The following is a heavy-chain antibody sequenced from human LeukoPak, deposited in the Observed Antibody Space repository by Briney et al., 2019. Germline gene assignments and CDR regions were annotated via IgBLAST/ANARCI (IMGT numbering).Heavy chain of an antibody. V-gene: IGHV3-11*04. D-gene: IGHD3-22*01. Sequence: PGGSLRLSCAASGFTFSDYNDYYMNWIRQAPGKGLEWVSHISSRADTVYYADSVKGRFTISRDNAKNSVYLQMNSLRAEDTAVYYCASDRSSGLYYYDSSGLLYWSQGTLVTVSS. CDR1: GFTFSDYNDYY. CDR3: ASDRSSGLYYYDSSGLLY. J-gene: IGHJ4*02. CDR2: ISSRADTV.